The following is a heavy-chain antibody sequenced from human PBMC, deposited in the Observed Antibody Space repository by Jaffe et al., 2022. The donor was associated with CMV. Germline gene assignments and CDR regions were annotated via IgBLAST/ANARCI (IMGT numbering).Heavy chain of an antibody. CDR2: ISSSSSYI. CDR3: ARDVDQYYYDSSGFIFDY. CDR1: GFTFSSYS. D-gene: IGHD3-22*01. Sequence: EVQLVESGGGLVKPGGSLRLSCAASGFTFSSYSMNWVRQAPGKGLEWVSSISSSSSYIYYADSVKGRFTISRDNAKNSLYLQMNSLRAEDTAVYYCARDVDQYYYDSSGFIFDYWGQGTLVTVSS. J-gene: IGHJ4*02. V-gene: IGHV3-21*01.